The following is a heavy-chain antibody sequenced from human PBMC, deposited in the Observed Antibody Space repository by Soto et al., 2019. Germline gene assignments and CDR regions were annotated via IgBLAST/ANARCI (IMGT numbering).Heavy chain of an antibody. J-gene: IGHJ4*02. D-gene: IGHD6-6*01. CDR3: ARDVEEQLVYFDY. CDR1: GYTFTSYA. Sequence: ASVKVSCKASGYTFTSYAMNWVRQAPGQGLEWMGWINTNTGNPTYAQGRVTITADKSTSTAYMELSSLRSEDTAVYYCARDVEEQLVYFDYWGKGNLVSVSA. V-gene: IGHV1-3*04. CDR2: INTNTGNP.